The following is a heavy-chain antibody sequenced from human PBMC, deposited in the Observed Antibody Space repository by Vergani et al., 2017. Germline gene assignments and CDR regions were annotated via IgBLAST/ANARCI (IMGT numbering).Heavy chain of an antibody. J-gene: IGHJ3*02. CDR3: AKVGRSEVAGTFGAFDI. D-gene: IGHD6-19*01. CDR1: GFIFSDHY. Sequence: EVQLVESGGGLVQPGGSLRLSCAASGFIFSDHYMDWVRQAPGKGLEWVGRIRNKANDYTTQYDASVKGRFTISRDNSKNTLFLHMNSLRPEDTAVYYCAKVGRSEVAGTFGAFDIWGQGTMVTVSS. V-gene: IGHV3-72*01. CDR2: IRNKANDYTT.